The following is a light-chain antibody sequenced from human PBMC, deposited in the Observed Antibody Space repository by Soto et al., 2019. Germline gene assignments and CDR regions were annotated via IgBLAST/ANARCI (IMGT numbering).Light chain of an antibody. CDR1: SSDVGGCNY. Sequence: QSALTQPPSASGSPGQSVTISCTGTSSDVGGCNYVYWYQQHPGKAPKVMIYDVSKRPSGVPDRFSGSKSGNTASLTVSGLQAEDEADYYCSSYAGSNNLVFGGGTKLTVL. CDR3: SSYAGSNNLV. CDR2: DVS. J-gene: IGLJ2*01. V-gene: IGLV2-8*01.